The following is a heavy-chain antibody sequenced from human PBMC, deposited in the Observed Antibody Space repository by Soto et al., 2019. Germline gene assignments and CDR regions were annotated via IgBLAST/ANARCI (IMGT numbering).Heavy chain of an antibody. CDR1: GGSISSYY. J-gene: IGHJ3*02. CDR2: IYYSGST. CDR3: ARYNSGWYKYAFDI. V-gene: IGHV4-59*01. Sequence: PSETLSLTCTVSGGSISSYYWSWIRQPPGKGLEWIGYIYYSGSTNYNPSLKSRVTISVDTSKNQFSLKLSSVTAADTAVYYCARYNSGWYKYAFDIWGQGTMVTVSS. D-gene: IGHD6-19*01.